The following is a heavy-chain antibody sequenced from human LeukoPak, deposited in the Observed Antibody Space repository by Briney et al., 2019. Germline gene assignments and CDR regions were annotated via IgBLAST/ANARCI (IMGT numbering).Heavy chain of an antibody. J-gene: IGHJ4*02. Sequence: GESLKISCKGSGYSFNNYWIAWVRQMPGKGLEWMGIIYPDDSDTRYSPSFQGQVTISVDKSISTAYLQWSSLKASDTAIYYCAKLSSGWSLDYWGQGTLVTVSS. D-gene: IGHD6-19*01. V-gene: IGHV5-51*01. CDR1: GYSFNNYW. CDR3: AKLSSGWSLDY. CDR2: IYPDDSDT.